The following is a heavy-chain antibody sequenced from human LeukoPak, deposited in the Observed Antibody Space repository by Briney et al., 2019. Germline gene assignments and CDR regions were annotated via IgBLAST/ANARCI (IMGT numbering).Heavy chain of an antibody. V-gene: IGHV3-23*01. Sequence: PGGSLRLSCAASGFIFSNFAMSWVRQAPGKGLEWVSAISGSGGSTYYADSVKGRFTISRDNSKNTLYLQMNSLRAEDTAVYYCAKDRGSSSWQIYYMDVWGKGTTVTVSS. CDR2: ISGSGGST. CDR3: AKDRGSSSWQIYYMDV. CDR1: GFIFSNFA. J-gene: IGHJ6*03. D-gene: IGHD6-13*01.